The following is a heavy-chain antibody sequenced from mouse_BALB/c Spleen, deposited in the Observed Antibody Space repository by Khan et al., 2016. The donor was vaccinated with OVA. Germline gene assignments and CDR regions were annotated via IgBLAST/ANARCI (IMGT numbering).Heavy chain of an antibody. J-gene: IGHJ3*02. CDR3: AEEWAARFTK. Sequence: VQLQESGAELARPGASVKLSCKTSGYTFTDYNINWMRQRTGQGLEWIGEIYPGSDNTFYNEKFRGKATLTADKSSSTAYMQLSSLTSEDTAVYFCAEEWAARFTKWGQGTLVTVSA. V-gene: IGHV1-77*01. CDR2: IYPGSDNT. CDR1: GYTFTDYN.